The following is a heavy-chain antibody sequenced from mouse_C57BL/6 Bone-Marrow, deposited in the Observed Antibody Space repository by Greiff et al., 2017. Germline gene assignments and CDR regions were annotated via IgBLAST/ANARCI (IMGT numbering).Heavy chain of an antibody. Sequence: VQLQQSGAELARPGASVKLSCKASGYTFTSYGISWVKQRTGQGLEWIGEIYPRSGNTYYNEKFKGKATLTADKSSSTAYMELRSLTSEDSAVYFCARRDYDCYWYVDVWGTGTTVTVSS. CDR3: ARRDYDCYWYVDV. D-gene: IGHD2-4*01. J-gene: IGHJ1*03. CDR2: IYPRSGNT. CDR1: GYTFTSYG. V-gene: IGHV1-81*01.